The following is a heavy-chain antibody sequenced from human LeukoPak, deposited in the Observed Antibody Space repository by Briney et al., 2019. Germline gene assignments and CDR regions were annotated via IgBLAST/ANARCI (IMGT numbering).Heavy chain of an antibody. CDR2: ISSSSTYT. V-gene: IGHV3-11*06. D-gene: IGHD6-19*01. Sequence: PGGSLRLSCAASGFTFSDYYMSWVRQAPGKGLEWVSYISSSSTYTNYADSVKGRFTISRDNAKNSLYLQMNSLRAEDTAVYYCARGAPGYSSGWYAHWGQGTLLTVSS. CDR3: ARGAPGYSSGWYAH. J-gene: IGHJ5*02. CDR1: GFTFSDYY.